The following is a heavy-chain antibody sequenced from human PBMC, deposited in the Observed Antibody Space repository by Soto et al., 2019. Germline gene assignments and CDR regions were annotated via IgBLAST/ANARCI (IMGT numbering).Heavy chain of an antibody. CDR3: CEGPIYTVTHPRHFDY. CDR1: GFTFSSYA. D-gene: IGHD4-17*01. V-gene: IGHV3-23*01. Sequence: PVGSLRLSCAASGFTFSSYAMSWVRQAPGKGLEWASAISGSGGSTYYADSVKGRFTISRDNSKNTLYLQMNSLRAEDTAVYYCCEGPIYTVTHPRHFDYWGQGTLVTVSS. J-gene: IGHJ4*02. CDR2: ISGSGGST.